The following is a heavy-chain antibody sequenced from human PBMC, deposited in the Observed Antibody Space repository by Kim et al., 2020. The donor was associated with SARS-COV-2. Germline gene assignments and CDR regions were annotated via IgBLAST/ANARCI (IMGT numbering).Heavy chain of an antibody. J-gene: IGHJ4*02. CDR1: GFTFTKVW. V-gene: IGHV3-15*01. CDR2: IRSKVDGGTA. CDR3: TTDYERIGGLCDGETCYPASL. Sequence: GGSLRLSCAASGFTFTKVWLSWVRQAPGKGPEWVGRIRSKVDGGTADYAAPVKGRFTISRDDSKNTPYLQMNGLRAEDTAFYHCTTDYERIGGLCDGETCYPASLWGQGTLVTVSS. D-gene: IGHD2-21*01.